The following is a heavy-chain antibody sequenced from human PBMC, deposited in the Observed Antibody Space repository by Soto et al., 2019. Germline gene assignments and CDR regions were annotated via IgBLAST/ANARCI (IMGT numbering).Heavy chain of an antibody. CDR2: ISVDSGNT. CDR1: GYIFTSYG. CDR3: ARFNGSGTNYYMDV. D-gene: IGHD3-10*01. V-gene: IGHV1-18*01. J-gene: IGHJ6*03. Sequence: QVQLVQSRAELKKPGASAKVSCKASGYIFTSYGISWVRQAPGQGLEWMAWISVDSGNTNYAQNFQGRVTMTTDTSASTAHMELRSLRSDDTAVYYCARFNGSGTNYYMDVWGKGTTVIVSS.